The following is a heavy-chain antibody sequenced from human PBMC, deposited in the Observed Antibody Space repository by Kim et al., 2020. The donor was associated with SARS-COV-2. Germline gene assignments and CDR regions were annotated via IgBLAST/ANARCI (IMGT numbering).Heavy chain of an antibody. J-gene: IGHJ4*02. CDR2: INGDGTAT. D-gene: IGHD2-8*01. CDR3: ARDNDRSYDY. V-gene: IGHV3-74*01. CDR1: GLTFRTSW. Sequence: GGSLRLSCVASGLTFRTSWMHWVRQTPGKGLIWVSHINGDGTATSYADSVRGRFTISRDNAKNTLYLQMNSLTVEDTAVYYCARDNDRSYDYWGQGTLVSVSS.